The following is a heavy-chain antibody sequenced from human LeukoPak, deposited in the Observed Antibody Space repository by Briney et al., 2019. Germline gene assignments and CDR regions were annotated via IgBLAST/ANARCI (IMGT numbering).Heavy chain of an antibody. CDR3: AKDLKSFGSSWYLGADY. CDR2: ISSDGSNR. V-gene: IGHV3-30*18. J-gene: IGHJ4*02. Sequence: PGGSLRLSCAASGFTFSSYSMNWVRQAPGKGLDWVAVISSDGSNRYCADSVKGRFTISRDNSKNTVHLQMNRLKTEDTAVYYCAKDLKSFGSSWYLGADYWGLGILVTVSS. D-gene: IGHD6-13*01. CDR1: GFTFSSYS.